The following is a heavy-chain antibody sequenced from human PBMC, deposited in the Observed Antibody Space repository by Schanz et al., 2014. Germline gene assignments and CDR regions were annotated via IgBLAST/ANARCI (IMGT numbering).Heavy chain of an antibody. CDR1: TFTFSSDW. J-gene: IGHJ5*02. CDR3: ARAGYDADNWFDP. D-gene: IGHD2-2*01. V-gene: IGHV3-21*01. CDR2: ISGDHRNT. Sequence: EVQLVESGGGLVQPGGSLRLSCAASTFTFSSDWMSWVRQAPGKGLEWVSSISGDHRNTFYADSVKGRFTISRDNAKNSLFLQMNSLRAEDTAVYYCARAGYDADNWFDPWGQGTLVTVSS.